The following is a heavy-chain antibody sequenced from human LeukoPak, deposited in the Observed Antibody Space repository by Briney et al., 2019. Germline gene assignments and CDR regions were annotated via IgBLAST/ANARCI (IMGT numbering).Heavy chain of an antibody. CDR3: ARDHRLGSSSSSSYVDY. Sequence: GASVKVSCKASGYTFTSYGISWVRQAPGQGLEWIGWISAYSGNTNYAQKLQGRVTMTTDTSTSTAYMELRSLRSDDTAVYYCARDHRLGSSSSSSYVDYWGQGTLVTVSS. D-gene: IGHD6-6*01. CDR1: GYTFTSYG. J-gene: IGHJ4*02. V-gene: IGHV1-18*01. CDR2: ISAYSGNT.